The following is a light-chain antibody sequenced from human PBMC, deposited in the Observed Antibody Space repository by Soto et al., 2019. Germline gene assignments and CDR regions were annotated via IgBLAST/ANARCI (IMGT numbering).Light chain of an antibody. V-gene: IGKV1-5*03. J-gene: IGKJ1*01. CDR1: QSINNL. CDR2: EAS. CDR3: QQYNSYPWT. Sequence: DIQMTQSPSTVSASVGDRVTITCRASQSINNLLAWYQQKPGKAPNLLIYEASSLESGAPSRFSGSGSGTEFSLTISSLQPDDFASYYCQQYNSYPWTFGQGTKVEIK.